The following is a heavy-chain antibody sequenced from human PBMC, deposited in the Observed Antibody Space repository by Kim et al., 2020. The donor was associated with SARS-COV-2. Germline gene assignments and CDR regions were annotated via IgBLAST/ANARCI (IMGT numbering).Heavy chain of an antibody. Sequence: PSLKSRVTISVDTSKNQFSLKLSSVTAADTAVYYCAQGGLWFGVRLPFDIWGQGTMVTVSS. D-gene: IGHD3-10*01. J-gene: IGHJ3*02. V-gene: IGHV4-59*01. CDR3: AQGGLWFGVRLPFDI.